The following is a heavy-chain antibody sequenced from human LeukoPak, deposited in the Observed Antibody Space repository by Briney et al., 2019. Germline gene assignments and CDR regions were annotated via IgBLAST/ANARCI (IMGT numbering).Heavy chain of an antibody. CDR2: ISYDGSNK. D-gene: IGHD6-19*01. Sequence: GGSLRPSCAASGFTFSSYAMHWVRQAPGKGLEWVAVISYDGSNKYYADSVKGRFTISRDNSKNTLYLQMNSLRAEDTAVYYCAKGPRLAVASSFDYWGQGTLVTVSS. CDR3: AKGPRLAVASSFDY. J-gene: IGHJ4*02. CDR1: GFTFSSYA. V-gene: IGHV3-30-3*01.